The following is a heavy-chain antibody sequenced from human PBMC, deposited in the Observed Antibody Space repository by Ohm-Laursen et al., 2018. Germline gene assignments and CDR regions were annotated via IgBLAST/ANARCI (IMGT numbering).Heavy chain of an antibody. Sequence: SQRLSCAASGFTFCIYGIYWVRQAPGKGLEWVAVMWANGRDKYYADSVKGRFTVSRDNSKNTLYLQMNSLRAEDTAVYYRARDLIRYYGMDVWGQGTTVTVSS. J-gene: IGHJ6*02. CDR2: MWANGRDK. D-gene: IGHD3-10*01. V-gene: IGHV3-33*01. CDR3: ARDLIRYYGMDV. CDR1: GFTFCIYG.